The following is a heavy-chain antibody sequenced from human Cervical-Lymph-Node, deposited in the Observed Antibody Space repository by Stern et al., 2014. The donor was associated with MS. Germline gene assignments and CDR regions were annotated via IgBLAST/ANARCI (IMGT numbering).Heavy chain of an antibody. Sequence: QVRLQDSGPGLVKPSGTLSLTCAVSGGSISSNHWWSWVRQFPGRGLEWIGEIYHSGSPNYNPSLKSRVTMSVDKSKNHFSLNLTSVTAADTAVYYCASFPAYWGQGTLVTVSS. CDR3: ASFPAY. V-gene: IGHV4-4*02. CDR2: IYHSGSP. CDR1: GGSISSNHW. J-gene: IGHJ4*02.